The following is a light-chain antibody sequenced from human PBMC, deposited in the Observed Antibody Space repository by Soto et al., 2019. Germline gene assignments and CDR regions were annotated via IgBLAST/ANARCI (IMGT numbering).Light chain of an antibody. CDR1: QDISSW. CDR3: QQSNSFPIT. Sequence: DIQMTQSPSSVSASVGDRVTITCRASQDISSWLAWYQQKPGKAPKLLIYAASSLQSRVPSRFNGSGSGTVFTITISSLQHEDFATYYCQQSNSFPITFGRGTRLEIK. J-gene: IGKJ5*01. CDR2: AAS. V-gene: IGKV1-12*01.